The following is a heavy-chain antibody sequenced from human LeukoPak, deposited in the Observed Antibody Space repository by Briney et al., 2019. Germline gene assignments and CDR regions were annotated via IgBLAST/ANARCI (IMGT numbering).Heavy chain of an antibody. CDR2: IYTSGST. CDR3: ARDQWLQSDYYMDV. J-gene: IGHJ6*03. V-gene: IGHV4-61*02. Sequence: PSETLSLTCTVSGGSISSGSYYWSWIRQPAGKGLEWIGRIYTSGSTNYNPSLKSRVTISVDTSKNQFSLKLSSVTAADTAVYYCARDQWLQSDYYMDVWGKGTTVTVSS. D-gene: IGHD5-18*01. CDR1: GGSISSGSYY.